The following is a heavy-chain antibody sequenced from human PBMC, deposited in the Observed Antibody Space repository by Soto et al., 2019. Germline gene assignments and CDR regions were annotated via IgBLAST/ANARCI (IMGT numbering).Heavy chain of an antibody. Sequence: KAGGSLRLSCAASGFTFSIYSMNWVRQAPGKGLEWVSSITSSNSYIYYADSVKGRFTISRDNAKNSLYLQMNSLRAEDTAVYYCARDCGGDCYSGGVAFDIWGQGTMVTV. V-gene: IGHV3-21*04. D-gene: IGHD2-21*02. J-gene: IGHJ3*02. CDR2: ITSSNSYI. CDR3: ARDCGGDCYSGGVAFDI. CDR1: GFTFSIYS.